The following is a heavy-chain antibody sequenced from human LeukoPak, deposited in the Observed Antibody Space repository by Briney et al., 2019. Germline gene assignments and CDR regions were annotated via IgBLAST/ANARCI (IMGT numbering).Heavy chain of an antibody. CDR2: IYYSGST. J-gene: IGHJ4*02. CDR1: GGSISSSSYY. CDR3: ARTTTVVTRHFDY. D-gene: IGHD4-23*01. V-gene: IGHV4-39*07. Sequence: SETLSLTCTVSGGSISSSSYYWGWIRQPPGKWLEWIGSIYYSGSTYYNPSLKSRVTISVDTSKNQFSLKLSSVTAVDTAVDYCARTTTVVTRHFDYWGQGTLVTVSS.